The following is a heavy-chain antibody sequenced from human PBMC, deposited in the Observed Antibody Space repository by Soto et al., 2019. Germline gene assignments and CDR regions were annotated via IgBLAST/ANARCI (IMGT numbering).Heavy chain of an antibody. D-gene: IGHD3-22*01. Sequence: GESLKISCAASGFTVSSNYMSWVRQAPGKGLEWVSVIYSGGSTYYADSVKGRFTISRDNSKNTLYLQMNSLRAEDTAVYYCARDGGDYYDSSGYYYYWGQGTLVTVSS. CDR1: GFTVSSNY. CDR2: IYSGGST. J-gene: IGHJ4*02. CDR3: ARDGGDYYDSSGYYYY. V-gene: IGHV3-66*01.